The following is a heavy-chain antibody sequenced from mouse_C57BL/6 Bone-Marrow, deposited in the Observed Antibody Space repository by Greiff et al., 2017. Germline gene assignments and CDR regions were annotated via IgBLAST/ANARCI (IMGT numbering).Heavy chain of an antibody. D-gene: IGHD2-4*01. V-gene: IGHV1-69*01. CDR1: GYTFTSYW. J-gene: IGHJ1*03. CDR3: ARDDDYDEVWYFDV. Sequence: QVQLQQPGAELVMPGASVKLSCKASGYTFTSYWMHWVKQRPGQGLEWIGEIDPSDSYTNYNQKFKGKSTLTVDKSSSTAYMQLSSLTSEDSAVYYCARDDDYDEVWYFDVWGTGTTVTVSS. CDR2: IDPSDSYT.